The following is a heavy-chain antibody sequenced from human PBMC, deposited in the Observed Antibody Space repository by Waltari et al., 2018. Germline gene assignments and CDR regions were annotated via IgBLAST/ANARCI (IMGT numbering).Heavy chain of an antibody. D-gene: IGHD3-22*01. CDR3: ARDLGSYYDSLAFDI. J-gene: IGHJ3*02. V-gene: IGHV3-21*01. CDR1: GFTFSSYS. Sequence: EVQLVESGGGLVKPGGSLRLSCAASGFTFSSYSMNWVRQAPGKGLEWVSSISSSSSYIYYADSVKGRFTSSRDNAKNSLYLQMNSLRAEDTAVYYCARDLGSYYDSLAFDIWGQGTMVTVSS. CDR2: ISSSSSYI.